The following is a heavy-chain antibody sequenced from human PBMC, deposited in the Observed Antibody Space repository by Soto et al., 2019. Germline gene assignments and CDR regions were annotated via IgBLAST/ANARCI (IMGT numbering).Heavy chain of an antibody. Sequence: GGSLRLSCAASGFTFSSYEMNWVRQAPGKGLEWVSYISSSGSTIHYADSVKGRFTISRDNAKNSLYLQMNSLRAEDTAVYYCAREQGPAFYGYLWGMDVWGQGTTVTVSS. V-gene: IGHV3-48*03. D-gene: IGHD5-18*01. CDR3: AREQGPAFYGYLWGMDV. CDR1: GFTFSSYE. CDR2: ISSSGSTI. J-gene: IGHJ6*02.